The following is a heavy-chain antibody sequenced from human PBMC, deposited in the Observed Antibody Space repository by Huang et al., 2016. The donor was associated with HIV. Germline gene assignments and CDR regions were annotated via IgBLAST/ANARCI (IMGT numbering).Heavy chain of an antibody. CDR1: GDFISSTNYY. V-gene: IGHV4-39*01. Sequence: QLQLQESGPGQVKPSETLSLTCTVPGDFISSTNYYWGWIRQSPGKGLVWVGSVYQSGSTNYNPPLKSRVTLSVDTSRNQFSPRLNSVTAADTAVYYCASQHIGAAATWFWGRGTQVAVSS. J-gene: IGHJ4*02. CDR3: ASQHIGAAATWF. CDR2: VYQSGST. D-gene: IGHD6-13*01.